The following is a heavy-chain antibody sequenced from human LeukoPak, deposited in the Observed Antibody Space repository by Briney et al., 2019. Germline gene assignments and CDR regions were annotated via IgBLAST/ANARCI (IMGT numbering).Heavy chain of an antibody. CDR1: GGSISSGGYY. CDR2: IYYSGST. Sequence: PSETLSLTCAVSGGSISSGGYYWSWIRQHPGKGLEWIGYIYYSGSTYYNPSLKSRVTISVDTSKNQFSLKLSSVTAADTAVYYCARVRGIVVVPAAMPGGIWFDPWGQGTLVTVSS. J-gene: IGHJ5*02. D-gene: IGHD2-2*01. CDR3: ARVRGIVVVPAAMPGGIWFDP. V-gene: IGHV4-31*11.